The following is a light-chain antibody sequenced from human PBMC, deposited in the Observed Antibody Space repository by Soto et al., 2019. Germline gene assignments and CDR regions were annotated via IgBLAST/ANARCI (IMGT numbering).Light chain of an antibody. Sequence: EIVLTQSPATLSLSPGERATLSCRASQSVSSYLAWYQQKPGQAPRLLIYDASNRATGIPARFSGSGSGTDSTLTISSLEHEDFAVYYCQQRSNWPITFGQGTRLEI. J-gene: IGKJ5*01. CDR1: QSVSSY. CDR2: DAS. CDR3: QQRSNWPIT. V-gene: IGKV3-11*01.